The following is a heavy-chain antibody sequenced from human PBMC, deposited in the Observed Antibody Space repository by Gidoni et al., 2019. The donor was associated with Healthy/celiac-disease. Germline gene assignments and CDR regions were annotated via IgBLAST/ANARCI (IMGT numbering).Heavy chain of an antibody. CDR1: GGSFSGYY. D-gene: IGHD3-10*01. Sequence: QVQLQQWGAGLLKPSETLSLTCAVYGGSFSGYYWSWIRQPPGKGLEWIGEINHSGSTNYNPSLKSRVTISVDTSKNQFSLKLSSVTAADTAVYYCARGRDVVRGTDYWGQGTLVTVSS. V-gene: IGHV4-34*01. CDR3: ARGRDVVRGTDY. CDR2: INHSGST. J-gene: IGHJ4*02.